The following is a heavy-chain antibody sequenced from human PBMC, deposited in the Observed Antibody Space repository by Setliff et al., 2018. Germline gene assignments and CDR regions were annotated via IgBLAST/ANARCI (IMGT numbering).Heavy chain of an antibody. Sequence: SSETLSLTCTASGYFISSGYYWGWIRQPPGKALEWIGSIYHSGSTYYNPSLKRRVPISVDTSKNQFSLKLSSVTAADTAVYYCATALAYRSGYYVAENLDYWGQGALVTVSS. D-gene: IGHD3-22*01. V-gene: IGHV4-38-2*02. CDR2: IYHSGST. J-gene: IGHJ4*02. CDR1: GYFISSGYY. CDR3: ATALAYRSGYYVAENLDY.